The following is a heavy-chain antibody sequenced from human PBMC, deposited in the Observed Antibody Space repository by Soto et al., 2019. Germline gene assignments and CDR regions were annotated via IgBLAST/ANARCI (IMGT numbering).Heavy chain of an antibody. D-gene: IGHD3-22*01. Sequence: LXLTFNVSSGTINQGGDYWGWIRQPPGRGLEWIGGIDYRGSTVFNPSLRSRIIMSIDTSKNFFSLKLTSMSAADTALYFCARLLTPYDVPGPNWRGPWGQGTQVTVSS. J-gene: IGHJ5*02. V-gene: IGHV4-39*02. CDR2: IDYRGST. CDR1: SGTINQGGDY. CDR3: ARLLTPYDVPGPNWRGP.